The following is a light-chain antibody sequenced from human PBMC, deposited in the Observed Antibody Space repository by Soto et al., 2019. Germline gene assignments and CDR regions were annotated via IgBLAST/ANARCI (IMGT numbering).Light chain of an antibody. CDR2: EVT. Sequence: QSALTQPASVSGSPGQSITISCTGTRSDVGGDGYVSWYQQHPGKAPKVMIYEVTNRPAGVSFRFSGSKSGNTASLTISGLQAEDEADYYCASNTAGGTRVLGRGTKLTVL. J-gene: IGLJ3*02. CDR3: ASNTAGGTRV. CDR1: RSDVGGDGY. V-gene: IGLV2-14*01.